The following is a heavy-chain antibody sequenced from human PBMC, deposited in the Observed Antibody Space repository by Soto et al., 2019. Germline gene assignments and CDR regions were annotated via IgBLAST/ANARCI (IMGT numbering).Heavy chain of an antibody. D-gene: IGHD3-16*01. CDR1: GGYLNISNW. J-gene: IGHJ3*02. CDR3: ARVSDFGEGI. Sequence: QVQLQESGPGLVKPSGTLSLTCAVSGGYLNISNWWTWVRQPPGKGLEWIGEVHVGGRTNYNPALKNRVSTSVDKSKHQFSLKLFSLTAADTAVYGARVSDFGEGIWGQGTMVTVSS. V-gene: IGHV4-4*02. CDR2: VHVGGRT.